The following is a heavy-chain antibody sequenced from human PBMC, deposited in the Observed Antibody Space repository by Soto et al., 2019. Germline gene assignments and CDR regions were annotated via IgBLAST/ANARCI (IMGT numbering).Heavy chain of an antibody. CDR1: GFTFSTYA. D-gene: IGHD5-18*01. CDR3: AKGGYNYGFLFDC. CDR2: IDNSGGIT. V-gene: IGHV3-23*05. Sequence: GGSLRRSCAASGFTFSTYAMSWVRQAPGKGLEWVSTIDNSGGITYYADSVKGRFTISRDNSKNTLYLQMNGLRAEDTAVYYCAKGGYNYGFLFDCWGQGTLVTVSS. J-gene: IGHJ4*02.